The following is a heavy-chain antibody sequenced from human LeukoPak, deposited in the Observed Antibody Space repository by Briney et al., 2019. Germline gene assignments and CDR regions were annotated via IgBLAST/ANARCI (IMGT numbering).Heavy chain of an antibody. D-gene: IGHD2-15*01. CDR1: GGSISSGSYY. Sequence: PSQTLSLTCTVSGGSISSGSYYWSWIWQPAGKGLEWIGRIYTSGSTNYNPSLKSRVTISVDTSKNQFSLKLSSVTAADTAVYYCARRLGYCSGGSCHNWFDPWGQGTLVTVSS. CDR2: IYTSGST. J-gene: IGHJ5*02. V-gene: IGHV4-61*02. CDR3: ARRLGYCSGGSCHNWFDP.